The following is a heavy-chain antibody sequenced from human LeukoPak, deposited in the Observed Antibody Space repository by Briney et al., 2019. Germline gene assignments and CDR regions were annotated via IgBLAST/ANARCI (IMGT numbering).Heavy chain of an antibody. D-gene: IGHD6-6*01. CDR1: GGSISNYY. CDR3: ARGGDSSSWFDY. Sequence: SETLSLTCTVSGGSISNYYWSWIRQPPGKGLEWIGEINHSGSTNYNPSLKSRVTISVDTSKNQFSLKLSSVTAADTAVYYCARGGDSSSWFDYWGQGTLVTVSS. CDR2: INHSGST. V-gene: IGHV4-34*01. J-gene: IGHJ4*02.